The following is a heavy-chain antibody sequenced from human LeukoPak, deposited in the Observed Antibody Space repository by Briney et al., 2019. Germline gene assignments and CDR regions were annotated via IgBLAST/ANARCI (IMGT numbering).Heavy chain of an antibody. CDR2: INGSGSFT. V-gene: IGHV3-23*05. CDR1: GFTFSNYV. Sequence: QPGGSLRLSCAASGFTFSNYVMGWVRQDPGKGLQWVSIINGSGSFTSYADSVKGRLTISRDNSKNTLYLQMNSLRAEDTAVYYCASNYGGWGQGTLVTVSS. D-gene: IGHD4-11*01. J-gene: IGHJ4*02. CDR3: ASNYGG.